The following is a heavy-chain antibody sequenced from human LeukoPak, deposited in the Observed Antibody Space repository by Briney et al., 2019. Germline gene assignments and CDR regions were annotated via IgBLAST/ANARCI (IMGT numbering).Heavy chain of an antibody. CDR3: ARNESVVVVAPATLRYNYFDP. Sequence: PSETLSLTCTVSGGSISSSNYYWGWIRQPPGKGLEWIGSIYYSGSTHYNPSLKSRVTISVDTSKNQFSLKLSSVTAADTAVYYCARNESVVVVAPATLRYNYFDPWGQGTLVTVSS. CDR2: IYYSGST. J-gene: IGHJ5*02. V-gene: IGHV4-39*01. CDR1: GGSISSSNYY. D-gene: IGHD2-15*01.